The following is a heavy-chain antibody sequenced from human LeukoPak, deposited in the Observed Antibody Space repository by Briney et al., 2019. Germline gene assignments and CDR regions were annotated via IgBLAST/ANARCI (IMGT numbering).Heavy chain of an antibody. CDR3: ARKGTVTTPFAY. V-gene: IGHV6-1*01. D-gene: IGHD4-11*01. CDR1: GDSVSSNSAA. J-gene: IGHJ4*02. Sequence: SQTLSLTCAISGDSVSSNSAAWSWIRQSPSRGLEWLGRTYYRSKWLSDYAVYEKSRITIDADTSKTQFSLQLNSVTPEDTAVYYCARKGTVTTPFAYWGQGILVTVSS. CDR2: TYYRSKWLS.